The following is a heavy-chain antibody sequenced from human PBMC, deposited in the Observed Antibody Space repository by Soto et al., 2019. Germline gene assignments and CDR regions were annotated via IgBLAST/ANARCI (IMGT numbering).Heavy chain of an antibody. CDR3: AREYDYNILTGYYTFDP. V-gene: IGHV4-61*01. J-gene: IGHJ5*02. D-gene: IGHD3-9*01. CDR1: GGSVSSGSYY. Sequence: SETLSLTCTVSGGSVSSGSYYWSWIRQPPGKGLEWIGHIYYSGSTNYNPSLKSRVTISVDTSKNQFSLKLSSVTAADTAVYYCAREYDYNILTGYYTFDPWGQGTLVTVS. CDR2: IYYSGST.